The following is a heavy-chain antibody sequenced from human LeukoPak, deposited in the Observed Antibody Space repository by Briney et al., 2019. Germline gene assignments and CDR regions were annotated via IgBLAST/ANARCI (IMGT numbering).Heavy chain of an antibody. CDR3: ARGGPEYSSPSGDY. D-gene: IGHD6-6*01. CDR2: IYTSGST. CDR1: GGSISSYY. Sequence: PSETLSLTCTVSGGSISSYYWSWIRQPPGKGLEWIGRIYTSGSTNYNPSLKSRVTMSVDTSKNQFSLKLSSVTAADTAVYYCARGGPEYSSPSGDYWGQGTLVTVSS. J-gene: IGHJ4*02. V-gene: IGHV4-4*07.